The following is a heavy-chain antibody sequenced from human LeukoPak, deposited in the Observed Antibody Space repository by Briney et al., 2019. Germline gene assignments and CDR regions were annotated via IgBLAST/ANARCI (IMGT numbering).Heavy chain of an antibody. J-gene: IGHJ4*02. CDR1: GFSFSDYY. CDR3: ARGVGRTWSFDH. D-gene: IGHD3-10*01. CDR2: VSSSGSIT. V-gene: IGHV3-11*01. Sequence: GGSLRLSCTASGFSFSDYYMSWIRQAPGKGLEWVSHVSSSGSITKYADSVKGRFTISRDNAKNSLFLQMNSLRAEDTAVYYCARGVGRTWSFDHWGQGTLVTVSS.